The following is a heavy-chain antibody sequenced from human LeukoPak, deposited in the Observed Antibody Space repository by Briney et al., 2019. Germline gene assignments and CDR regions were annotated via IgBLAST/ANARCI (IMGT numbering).Heavy chain of an antibody. V-gene: IGHV3-30*02. J-gene: IGHJ3*02. Sequence: GGSLRLSCAASGFTFSSYGMHWVRQAPGKGLEWVAFIRYDGSNKYYADSVKGRFTISRDNSKNTLYLQMNSLRAEDTAVYYCAKDVYCSSTSCYASGGLDAFDIWGQGTMVTVSS. CDR3: AKDVYCSSTSCYASGGLDAFDI. D-gene: IGHD2-2*01. CDR2: IRYDGSNK. CDR1: GFTFSSYG.